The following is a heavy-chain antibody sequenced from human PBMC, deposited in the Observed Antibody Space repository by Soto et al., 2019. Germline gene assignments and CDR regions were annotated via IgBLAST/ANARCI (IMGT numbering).Heavy chain of an antibody. V-gene: IGHV3-48*02. J-gene: IGHJ6*02. Sequence: LRLSCAASGFTFSSYSMNWVRQAPGKGLEWVSYISSSSSTIYYADSVKGRFTISRDNAKNSLYLQMNSLRDEDTAVYYCARGGTPPKGTRYYYYGMDVWGQGTTVTVSS. CDR2: ISSSSSTI. D-gene: IGHD1-7*01. CDR3: ARGGTPPKGTRYYYYGMDV. CDR1: GFTFSSYS.